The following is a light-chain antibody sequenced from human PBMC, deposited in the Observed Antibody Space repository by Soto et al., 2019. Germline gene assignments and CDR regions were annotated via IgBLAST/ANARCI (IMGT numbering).Light chain of an antibody. Sequence: IQMTQSPSSLSASVGDRVTITCRASQSISTYLNWYQQKPGKAPKLLIYAASSLHSGVPSRFSGSGSATDFTLTISGLQPEDVATYYCQQSYNSPPYTFGQGTKLEIK. CDR2: AAS. CDR1: QSISTY. J-gene: IGKJ2*01. V-gene: IGKV1-39*01. CDR3: QQSYNSPPYT.